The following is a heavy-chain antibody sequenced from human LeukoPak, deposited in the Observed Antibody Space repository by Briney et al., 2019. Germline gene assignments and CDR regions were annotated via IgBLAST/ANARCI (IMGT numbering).Heavy chain of an antibody. J-gene: IGHJ4*02. CDR3: AREGRYYYGSGSYYNPPATRVLDY. CDR2: IKPNSGGT. D-gene: IGHD3-10*01. V-gene: IGHV1-2*02. Sequence: ASVKVSCKASGYTFTGHSMYWVRQAPGQGLEWMGWIKPNSGGTNYAQKFQGRVTMTRDTSISTAYMELSRLRSDDTAVYYCAREGRYYYGSGSYYNPPATRVLDYWGQGTLVTVSS. CDR1: GYTFTGHS.